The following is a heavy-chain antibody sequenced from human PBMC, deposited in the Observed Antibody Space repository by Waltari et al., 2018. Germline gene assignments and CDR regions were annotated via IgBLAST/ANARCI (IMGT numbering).Heavy chain of an antibody. CDR3: ARRARAGSGVYYFDS. J-gene: IGHJ4*02. Sequence: QLQLQESGPGLVKPSATLSLTCTVSGGPISSSSHYWGWIRQPPGKGLGWIGSINYIGNTYNNPSLKSRVTISVDTSKNQFSLKMNSVTATDTAVYYCARRARAGSGVYYFDSWGQGTLVTVSS. V-gene: IGHV4-39*01. CDR2: INYIGNT. CDR1: GGPISSSSHY. D-gene: IGHD3-3*01.